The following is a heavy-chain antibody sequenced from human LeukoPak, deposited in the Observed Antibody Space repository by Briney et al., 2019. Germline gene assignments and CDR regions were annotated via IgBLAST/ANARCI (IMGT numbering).Heavy chain of an antibody. CDR3: ARVREYYDILTGYYFRNPLFDY. CDR2: ISAYNGNT. V-gene: IGHV1-18*01. D-gene: IGHD3-9*01. CDR1: GYTFTSYG. Sequence: ASVKVSCKASGYTFTSYGISWVRQAPGQGLEWMGWISAYNGNTNYAQKLQGRVTMTTDTSTSTAYMELRSLRSDDTAVYYCARVREYYDILTGYYFRNPLFDYWGQGTLVTVSS. J-gene: IGHJ4*02.